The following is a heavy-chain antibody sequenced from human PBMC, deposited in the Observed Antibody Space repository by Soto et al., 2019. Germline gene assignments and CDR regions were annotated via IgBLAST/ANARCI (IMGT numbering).Heavy chain of an antibody. CDR3: GSTMSWKGQWYFDD. CDR2: IYHNGAT. CDR1: GGSVSSGSYY. Sequence: HVQLQESGPGLVKPSETLSLTCTVSGGSVSSGSYYWSWIRQPPGKGLEWIAYIYHNGATNYNPSLKSRVTISLDTSKNQSSLKLSSVTAADTAVYYCGSTMSWKGQWYFDDWGQGALVTVSS. D-gene: IGHD6-19*01. J-gene: IGHJ4*02. V-gene: IGHV4-61*01.